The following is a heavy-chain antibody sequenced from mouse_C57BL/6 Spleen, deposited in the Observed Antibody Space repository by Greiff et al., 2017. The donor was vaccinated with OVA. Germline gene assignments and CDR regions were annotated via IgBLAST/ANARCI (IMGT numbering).Heavy chain of an antibody. Sequence: EVQLQQSGPELVKPGASVKIPCKASGYTFTDYYMDWVKQSHGKSLEWIGDINPTNGGTIYNQKFTGKATLTVDKSSSTAYMELRSLTSEDTAVYYCARRGEGWFAYWGQGTLVTVSA. CDR2: INPTNGGT. CDR3: ARRGEGWFAY. CDR1: GYTFTDYY. V-gene: IGHV1-18*01. J-gene: IGHJ3*01.